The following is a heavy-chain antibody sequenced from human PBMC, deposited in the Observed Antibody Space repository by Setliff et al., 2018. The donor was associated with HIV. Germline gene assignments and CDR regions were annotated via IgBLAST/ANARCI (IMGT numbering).Heavy chain of an antibody. V-gene: IGHV4-39*07. Sequence: PSETLSLTCTVSGGSISGSNYYWGWIRQPPGKGLEWIGNIYYSGSTYYNPSLKSRVTISVDTSKNQFSLKPSSVTAADTAVYYCATWGRNNWNYFSYWGQGTLVTVSS. CDR2: IYYSGST. D-gene: IGHD1-20*01. J-gene: IGHJ4*02. CDR1: GGSISGSNYY. CDR3: ATWGRNNWNYFSY.